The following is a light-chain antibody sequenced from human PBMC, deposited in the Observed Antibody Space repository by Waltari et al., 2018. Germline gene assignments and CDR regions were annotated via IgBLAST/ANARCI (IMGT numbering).Light chain of an antibody. V-gene: IGKV3-20*01. CDR2: GSS. J-gene: IGKJ4*01. Sequence: ELVLTQSPGPLSLSPGERATLSCRASQRVSRSYLACYQQKPGQAPRLLIYGSSSRATGIPDRFSGSGSGTDFTLTISRLEPEDFAVYYCQQYGSSPLTFGGGIKVEIK. CDR1: QRVSRSY. CDR3: QQYGSSPLT.